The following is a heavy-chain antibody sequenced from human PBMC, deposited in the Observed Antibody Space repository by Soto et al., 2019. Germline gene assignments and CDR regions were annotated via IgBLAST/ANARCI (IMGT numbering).Heavy chain of an antibody. CDR2: ISSSSSYI. V-gene: IGHV3-21*01. Sequence: EVQLVESGGGLVKPGGSLRLSCAASGFTFSSYSMNWVRQAPGKGLEWVSSISSSSSYIYYADSVKGRFTISRDNAKNSLYLQMNSLRAEDTAVYYCAREVEESSSWYRYYYDGMDVWGQGTTVTVSS. J-gene: IGHJ6*02. CDR3: AREVEESSSWYRYYYDGMDV. CDR1: GFTFSSYS. D-gene: IGHD6-13*01.